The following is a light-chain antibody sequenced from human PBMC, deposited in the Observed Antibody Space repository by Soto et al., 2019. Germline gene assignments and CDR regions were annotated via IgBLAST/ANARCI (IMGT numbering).Light chain of an antibody. J-gene: IGKJ2*01. Sequence: DIQMTQSPSTLSASVGDRVTITCRASQSIGSWLAWYKQKPGRGPELLVYKASTLESGVPSKFSGSGSGTDFTLTISRLEPEDLAVYYCQQYGSSPQTFGQGTKLEI. CDR3: QQYGSSPQT. CDR1: QSIGSW. CDR2: KAS. V-gene: IGKV1-5*03.